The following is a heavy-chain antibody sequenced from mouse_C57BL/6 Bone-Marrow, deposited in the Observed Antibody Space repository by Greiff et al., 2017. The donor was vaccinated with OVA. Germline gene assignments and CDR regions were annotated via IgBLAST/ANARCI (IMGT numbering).Heavy chain of an antibody. J-gene: IGHJ3*01. CDR2: INPNYGTT. V-gene: IGHV1-39*01. CDR3: ARGGLGLRLPWFAY. D-gene: IGHD2-4*01. CDR1: GYTFTDYN. Sequence: EVQLQQSGPELVKPGASVKIPCKASGYTFTDYNMDWVKQSHGKSLEWIGDINPNYGTTSYNQKFKGKATLTVDQSSSTAYMQLNSLTSEDSAVYYCARGGLGLRLPWFAYWGQGTLVTVSA.